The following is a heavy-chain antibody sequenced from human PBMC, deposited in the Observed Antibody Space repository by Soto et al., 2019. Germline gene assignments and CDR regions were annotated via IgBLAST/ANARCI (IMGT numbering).Heavy chain of an antibody. V-gene: IGHV4-31*03. Sequence: QVQLQESGPGLVKPSQTLSLTCTVSGGSISSGGYYWSWIRQYPGKGLECIGYISYSGSTYYNPSLKSRITISVDTSTNQFFLKLRSVTAADTAVYYCARDNYYTGSGYYPSYAEYFQHWGQGTLVIVSS. D-gene: IGHD3-22*01. CDR1: GGSISSGGYY. CDR2: ISYSGST. J-gene: IGHJ1*01. CDR3: ARDNYYTGSGYYPSYAEYFQH.